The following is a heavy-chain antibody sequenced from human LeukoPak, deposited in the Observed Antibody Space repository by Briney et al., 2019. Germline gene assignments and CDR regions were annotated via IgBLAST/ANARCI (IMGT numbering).Heavy chain of an antibody. Sequence: SEALSLTCTVSGGTISRYYCSWSRQPPGKGLEWIAYIDYSRSTNYNPSLKSRLTISLDASKNQFSLKLSSVTAADTAVYYCARDRRRDLLHAFDIWGQGTMVTVSS. D-gene: IGHD1-26*01. CDR2: IDYSRST. J-gene: IGHJ3*02. CDR1: GGTISRYY. CDR3: ARDRRRDLLHAFDI. V-gene: IGHV4-59*01.